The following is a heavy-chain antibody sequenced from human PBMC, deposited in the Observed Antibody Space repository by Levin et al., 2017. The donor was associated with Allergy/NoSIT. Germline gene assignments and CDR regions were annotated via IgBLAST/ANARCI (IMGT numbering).Heavy chain of an antibody. CDR2: ISGSGGST. CDR3: AKDLGDYGDNSQNWFDP. V-gene: IGHV3-23*01. Sequence: GGSLRLSCAASGFTFSSYAMIWVRQAPGRGLEWVSAISGSGGSTYYADSVEGRFTISRDNSKNTVYLQMNSLRAEDSALSYCAKDLGDYGDNSQNWFDPWGQGTLVTVSS. J-gene: IGHJ5*02. D-gene: IGHD4-23*01. CDR1: GFTFSSYA.